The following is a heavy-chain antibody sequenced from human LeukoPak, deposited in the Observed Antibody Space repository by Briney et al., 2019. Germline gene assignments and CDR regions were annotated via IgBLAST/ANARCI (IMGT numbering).Heavy chain of an antibody. J-gene: IGHJ4*02. CDR2: IIPIFGTA. Sequence: SVKVSCKASGGTFNSYAISWVRQAPGQGLEWMGGIIPIFGTANYAQKFQGRVTITTDESTSTAYMELSSLRSEDTAVYYCARDRASGIAAAGTWDYWGQGTLVTVSS. CDR3: ARDRASGIAAAGTWDY. D-gene: IGHD6-13*01. V-gene: IGHV1-69*05. CDR1: GGTFNSYA.